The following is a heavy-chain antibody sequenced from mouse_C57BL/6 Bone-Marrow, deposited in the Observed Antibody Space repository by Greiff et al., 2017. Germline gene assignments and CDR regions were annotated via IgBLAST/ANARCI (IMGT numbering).Heavy chain of an antibody. Sequence: DVQLQESGGDLVKPGGSLKLSCAASGFTFSSSGMSWVRQTPDKRLEWVATISSGGSYTYYPDSVKGRFTISRDNAKNTLYLQMSSLKSEDTAMYYCARRRIPHWYFDVWGTGTTVTVSS. CDR3: ARRRIPHWYFDV. CDR2: ISSGGSYT. V-gene: IGHV5-6*01. CDR1: GFTFSSSG. J-gene: IGHJ1*03.